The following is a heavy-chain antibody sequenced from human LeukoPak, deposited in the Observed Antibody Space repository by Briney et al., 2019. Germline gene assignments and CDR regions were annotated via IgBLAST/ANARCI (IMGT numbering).Heavy chain of an antibody. CDR1: GFTFSNAW. CDR2: IKSKADGGTT. Sequence: PGGSLRLSCAASGFTFSNAWMSWVRQAPGKGLEWVGRIKSKADGGTTDYPAPVKGRFTISRDDSKNTLYLQMNSLKTEDTAVYYCTTDRRYYYDGSGYYYFDYWGQGTLVTVSS. CDR3: TTDRRYYYDGSGYYYFDY. V-gene: IGHV3-15*01. D-gene: IGHD3-22*01. J-gene: IGHJ4*02.